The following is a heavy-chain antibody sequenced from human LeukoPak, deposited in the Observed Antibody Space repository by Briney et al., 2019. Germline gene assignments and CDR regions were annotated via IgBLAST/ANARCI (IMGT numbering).Heavy chain of an antibody. V-gene: IGHV4-39*01. CDR3: ARQKLYYDFWSGYYPFDY. J-gene: IGHJ4*02. Sequence: SETLSLTCTVSGGSISSSSYYWGWVRQPPGRGLEWIGSIYYSGSTYYNPSLKSRVTISVDTSKNQFSLKLSSVTAADTAVYYCARQKLYYDFWSGYYPFDYWGQGTLVTVSS. CDR1: GGSISSSSYY. D-gene: IGHD3-3*01. CDR2: IYYSGST.